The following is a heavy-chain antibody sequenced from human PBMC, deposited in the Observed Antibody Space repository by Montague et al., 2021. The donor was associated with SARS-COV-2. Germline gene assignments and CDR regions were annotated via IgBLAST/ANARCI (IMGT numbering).Heavy chain of an antibody. V-gene: IGHV4-4*07. D-gene: IGHD3-10*01. J-gene: IGHJ4*02. CDR3: ASIPTRLNTVRGVIDN. CDR2: LYITGST. Sequence: SETLSLTCTVSGGSISSYYWSWIRQSAGKGLEWIGRLYITGSTNYNSAPEGRVTMSVDTSRNQFYLKLTSVTAADTAVYYCASIPTRLNTVRGVIDNWGQGVLVTVSS. CDR1: GGSISSYY.